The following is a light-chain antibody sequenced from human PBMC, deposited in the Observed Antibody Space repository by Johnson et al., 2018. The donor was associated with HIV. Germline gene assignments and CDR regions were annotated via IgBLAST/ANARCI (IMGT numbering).Light chain of an antibody. Sequence: QSILTQPPSVSAAPGQRVTRSYSGSSSNIGNNFVSWFRQLPLRAPKVLIYDNNKRPSGIPDRFSDSQSGTSATLAITGLQTGDEADNYCGTWDTSLGAQYVFGSGTKVTVL. CDR1: SSNIGNNF. CDR3: GTWDTSLGAQYV. V-gene: IGLV1-51*01. J-gene: IGLJ1*01. CDR2: DNN.